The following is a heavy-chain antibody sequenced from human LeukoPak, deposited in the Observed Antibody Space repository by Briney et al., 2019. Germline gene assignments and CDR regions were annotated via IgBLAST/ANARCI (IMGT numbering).Heavy chain of an antibody. CDR1: GFSLSNYG. CDR2: INYDGSNR. Sequence: GGSLRLSCAASGFSLSNYGLPWVRQGPGKGLEWLAVINYDGSNRYYADSVKGRFTISKDSSENTLYLQMNRLRADDTAIYYCARWGGTRQFYFDYWGQGTLATVSS. CDR3: ARWGGTRQFYFDY. V-gene: IGHV3-33*01. J-gene: IGHJ4*02. D-gene: IGHD3-16*01.